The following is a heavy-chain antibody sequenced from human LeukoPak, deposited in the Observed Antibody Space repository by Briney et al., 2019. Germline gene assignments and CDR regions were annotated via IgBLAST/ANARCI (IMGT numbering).Heavy chain of an antibody. CDR2: VYDRGGT. J-gene: IGHJ4*02. CDR1: GDFISRYY. CDR3: ARASDSGDWHLGY. D-gene: IGHD2-21*02. Sequence: HPSETLSLTCTVSGDFISRYYWSWIRQSPGKGLEWIGYVYDRGGTNYNPSLKSRAIISADTSKNQFSLKVTSVTAADTAVYYCARASDSGDWHLGYWGQGTLVTVSS. V-gene: IGHV4-59*01.